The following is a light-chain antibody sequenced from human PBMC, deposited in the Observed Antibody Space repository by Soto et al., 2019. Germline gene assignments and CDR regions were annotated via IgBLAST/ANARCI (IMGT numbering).Light chain of an antibody. CDR1: QSVSSN. V-gene: IGKV3-15*01. J-gene: IGKJ1*01. Sequence: EIVMTQSPGTLSASPGERATLSCRASQSVSSNLAWYQQKPGQAPRLLIYGASTRATGIPARFSGSGSETEFTLTISSLQSEDFAVYYCQQFYNWPRTFGQGTKV. CDR3: QQFYNWPRT. CDR2: GAS.